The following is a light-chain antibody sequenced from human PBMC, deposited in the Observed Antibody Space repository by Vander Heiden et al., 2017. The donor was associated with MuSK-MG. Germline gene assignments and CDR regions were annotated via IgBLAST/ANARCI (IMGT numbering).Light chain of an antibody. J-gene: IGKJ2*01. Sequence: EMLLTLSPATLPVSPGERATLHCRASQRVSSNLAGYQQKPGQAPRLLIYGASTRATGIPARLSGSGSGTEYTPIISSLQSEDFAVYYCQQYNNWLPYTFGRGTKLEIK. CDR1: QRVSSN. CDR3: QQYNNWLPYT. CDR2: GAS. V-gene: IGKV3-15*01.